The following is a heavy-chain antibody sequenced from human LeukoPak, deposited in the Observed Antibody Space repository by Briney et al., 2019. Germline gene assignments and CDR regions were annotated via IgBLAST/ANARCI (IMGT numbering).Heavy chain of an antibody. CDR3: ARVGYDFWSGYCDY. D-gene: IGHD3-3*01. CDR2: INHSGST. J-gene: IGHJ4*02. V-gene: IGHV4-34*01. CDR1: GGSFSGYY. Sequence: PSETLSLTCAVYGGSFSGYYWSWIRQPPGKGLEWIGEINHSGSTNYNPSLKSRVTISVDTSKNQFSLKLSSVTAADTAVYYCARVGYDFWSGYCDYWGQGTLVTASS.